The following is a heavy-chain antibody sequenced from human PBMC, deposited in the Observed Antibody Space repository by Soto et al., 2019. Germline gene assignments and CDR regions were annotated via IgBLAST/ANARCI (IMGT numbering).Heavy chain of an antibody. CDR3: AKDLWSGSYYPLDY. D-gene: IGHD1-26*01. CDR1: GFTFSSYG. CDR2: ISYDGSNK. Sequence: QVQLVESGGGVVQPGRSLRLSCAASGFTFSSYGMHWVRQAPGKGLEWVAVISYDGSNKYYADSVKGRFTISRDNSKNTLYLQMNSLRAEDTAVYYWAKDLWSGSYYPLDYWGQGTLVTVSS. V-gene: IGHV3-30*18. J-gene: IGHJ4*02.